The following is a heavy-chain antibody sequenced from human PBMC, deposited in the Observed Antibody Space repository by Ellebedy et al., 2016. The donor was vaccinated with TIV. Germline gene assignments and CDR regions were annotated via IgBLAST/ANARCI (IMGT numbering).Heavy chain of an antibody. J-gene: IGHJ5*02. Sequence: MPGGSLRLSCAVYGGSFSGYYWSWIRQPPGMGLEWIGEINHSGSTNHHPSLKSRVSMSVDTSKNQFSLKLSSVTAADTAVYYCARQGSVVTAHSFDPWGQGTLVTVSS. CDR1: GGSFSGYY. V-gene: IGHV4-34*01. CDR3: ARQGSVVTAHSFDP. CDR2: INHSGST. D-gene: IGHD2-21*02.